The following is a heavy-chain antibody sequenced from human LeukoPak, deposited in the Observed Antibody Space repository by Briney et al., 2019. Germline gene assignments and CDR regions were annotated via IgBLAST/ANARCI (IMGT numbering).Heavy chain of an antibody. CDR3: ARVTTDYYYGMDV. Sequence: SETLSLTCTVSGGSISSSGYYWGWIRQPPGKGLEWIGSIYYSGSTYYNPSLKSRVTISVDTSKNQFSLKLSSVTAADTAVYYCARVTTDYYYGMDVWGQGTTVTVSS. V-gene: IGHV4-39*01. J-gene: IGHJ6*02. D-gene: IGHD4-17*01. CDR1: GGSISSSGYY. CDR2: IYYSGST.